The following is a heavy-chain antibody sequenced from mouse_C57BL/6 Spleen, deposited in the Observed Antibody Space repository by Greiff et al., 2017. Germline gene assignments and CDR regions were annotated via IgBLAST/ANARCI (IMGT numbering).Heavy chain of an antibody. CDR1: GYTFTSYG. V-gene: IGHV1-81*01. D-gene: IGHD4-1*01. CDR3: AKLTGTFGY. CDR2: IYPRSGNT. Sequence: QVQLQQSGAELARPGASVKLSCTASGYTFTSYGISWVKQRTGQGLEWIGEIYPRSGNTYYNEKFKGKATLTADKSSSPAYMALRSLTSEDSAVYFCAKLTGTFGYWGQGTLVTVSA. J-gene: IGHJ3*01.